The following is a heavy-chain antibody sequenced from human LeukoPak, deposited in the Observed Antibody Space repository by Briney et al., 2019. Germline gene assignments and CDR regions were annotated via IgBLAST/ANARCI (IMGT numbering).Heavy chain of an antibody. Sequence: KPSETLSLTCAVYGGSFSGYYWSWIRQPPGKGLEWIGEINHSGSTNYNPSLKSRVTISVDTSKNQFSLKLSSVTAADTAVYYCARGQTTVYFQHWGQGTLVTVSS. CDR2: INHSGST. V-gene: IGHV4-34*01. J-gene: IGHJ1*01. CDR1: GGSFSGYY. D-gene: IGHD4-17*01. CDR3: ARGQTTVYFQH.